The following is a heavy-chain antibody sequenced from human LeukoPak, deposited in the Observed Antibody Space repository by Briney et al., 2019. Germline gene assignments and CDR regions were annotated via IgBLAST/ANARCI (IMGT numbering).Heavy chain of an antibody. CDR2: ISESSDTI. J-gene: IGHJ4*02. V-gene: IGHV3-48*01. CDR1: GFTFNTYS. CDR3: ARRFDY. Sequence: GGSLRLSCAASGFTFNTYSMNWVRQAPGKGLEWISYISESSDTIYYADSVKGRFTISRYNAKNSLYLQMNSLRAEDTALYYCARRFDYWGQGTLVTVSS.